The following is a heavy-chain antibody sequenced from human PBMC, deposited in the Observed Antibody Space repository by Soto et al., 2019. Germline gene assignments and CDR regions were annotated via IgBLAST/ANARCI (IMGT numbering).Heavy chain of an antibody. D-gene: IGHD2-8*01. J-gene: IGHJ5*02. CDR3: AREQYCTNGVCYNWFDP. V-gene: IGHV4-39*02. CDR2: IYYSGST. CDR1: GGSISSSSYY. Sequence: SSETLSLTCTVSGGSISSSSYYWGWIRQPPGKGLEWIGSIYYSGSTYYNPSLKSRGTISVDTSKNQFSLKLSSVTAADTAVYYRAREQYCTNGVCYNWFDPWGQGTLVTVSS.